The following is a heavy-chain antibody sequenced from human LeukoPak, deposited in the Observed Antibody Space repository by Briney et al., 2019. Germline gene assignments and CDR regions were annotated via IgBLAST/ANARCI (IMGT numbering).Heavy chain of an antibody. CDR3: AKGRXVAXSXSLXYHWSDP. D-gene: IGHD6-19*01. CDR1: GYAFTVYY. CDR2: INPNSGGT. Sequence: GASVKVSCKASGYAFTVYYIHWVRQAPGQGLEWMGWINPNSGGTKYAQKFQGRVTMTRDTSITTAYMGLSRLRSHDTAVYYCAKGRXVAXSXSLXYHWSDPWGQGTLLTVPS. V-gene: IGHV1-2*02. J-gene: IGHJ5*02.